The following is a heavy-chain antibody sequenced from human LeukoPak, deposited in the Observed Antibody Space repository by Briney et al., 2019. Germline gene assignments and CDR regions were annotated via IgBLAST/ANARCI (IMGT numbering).Heavy chain of an antibody. CDR2: ISGSGGST. D-gene: IGHD6-13*01. Sequence: QARGSLRLSCAASGFTFSSYAMSWVRQAPGKGLEWVSAISGSGGSTYYADSVKGRFTISRDNSKNTLYLQMNSLRAEDTAVYYCARVESSSWGYWYFDLWGRGTLVTVSS. CDR3: ARVESSSWGYWYFDL. J-gene: IGHJ2*01. V-gene: IGHV3-23*01. CDR1: GFTFSSYA.